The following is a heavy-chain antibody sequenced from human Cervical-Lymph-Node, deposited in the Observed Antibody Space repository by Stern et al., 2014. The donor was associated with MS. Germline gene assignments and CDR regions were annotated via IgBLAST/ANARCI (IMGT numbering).Heavy chain of an antibody. CDR2: IYTSGSP. V-gene: IGHV4-61*02. J-gene: IGHJ6*02. Sequence: QVQLQESGPGLVKPSQTLSLTCTVSGDSVSSGSHYWSWVRQPAGKGLEWIGRIYTSGSPIYPPSLKSRVTISRDTSKNHSSLKRSSVTATDTAVYYCARLGIASRPYFYGMDVWGQGTTVIVSS. CDR1: GDSVSSGSHY. CDR3: ARLGIASRPYFYGMDV. D-gene: IGHD6-6*01.